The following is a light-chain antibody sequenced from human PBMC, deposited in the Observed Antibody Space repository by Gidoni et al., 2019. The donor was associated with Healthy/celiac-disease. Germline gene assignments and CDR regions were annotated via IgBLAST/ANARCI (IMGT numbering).Light chain of an antibody. V-gene: IGKV1-39*01. CDR2: AAS. J-gene: IGKJ1*01. CDR1: QSISGY. CDR3: QQSYSTSWT. Sequence: DIQMTQSPSSLSASVGDRVTITCRASQSISGYLNWYLQKPGKAPKLLIYAASSLQSGVPSRFSDSGSGTDFTLTISSLQPEDFATYYCQQSYSTSWTFGQGTRVEIK.